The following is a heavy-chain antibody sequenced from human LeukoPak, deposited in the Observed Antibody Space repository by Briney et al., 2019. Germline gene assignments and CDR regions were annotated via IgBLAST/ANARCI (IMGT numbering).Heavy chain of an antibody. Sequence: EGSLRLSCAASGFTFSNYWMHWVRQAPGKGLIWVSRINNDGSNAAYADSVKGRFTISRDNAKNTLYLQMNSLRAEDTAVYYCAMTTVGFDYWGQGALVTVSS. CDR2: INNDGSNA. D-gene: IGHD4-23*01. CDR1: GFTFSNYW. J-gene: IGHJ4*02. V-gene: IGHV3-74*03. CDR3: AMTTVGFDY.